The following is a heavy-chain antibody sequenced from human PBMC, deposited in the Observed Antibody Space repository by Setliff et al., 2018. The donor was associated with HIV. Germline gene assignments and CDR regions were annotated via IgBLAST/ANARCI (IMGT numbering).Heavy chain of an antibody. V-gene: IGHV3-30*03. D-gene: IGHD3-22*01. J-gene: IGHJ4*02. CDR1: GFIFNGYG. CDR2: ISYDGSES. CDR3: ARAYNVYDYRFDSSGYDY. Sequence: GGSLRLSCAVCGFIFNGYGMHWVRQAPGKGLERVAVISYDGSESYYVDSVKGRFSASTDNAKNSLFLQMNSLKAEDTAVYYCARAYNVYDYRFDSSGYDYWGQGTLVTVSS.